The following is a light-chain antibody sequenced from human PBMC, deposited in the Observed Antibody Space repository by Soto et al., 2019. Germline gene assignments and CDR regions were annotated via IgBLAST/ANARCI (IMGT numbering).Light chain of an antibody. J-gene: IGLJ1*01. CDR3: CSYAGNYTPYV. CDR1: SSDVGGYNY. V-gene: IGLV2-11*01. Sequence: QSVLTQPRSVSGSPGQSVTISCTGTSSDVGGYNYVSWYQQHPGKAPKLMIYDVSKRPSGVPDRFSGSKSGNTASLTISRLQAEDEADYYCCSYAGNYTPYVFGTGTKLTVL. CDR2: DVS.